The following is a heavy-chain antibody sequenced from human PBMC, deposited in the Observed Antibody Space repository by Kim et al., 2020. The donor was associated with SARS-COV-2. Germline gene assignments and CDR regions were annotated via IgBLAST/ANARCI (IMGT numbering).Heavy chain of an antibody. J-gene: IGHJ4*02. CDR2: ISSSSSYI. CDR1: GFTFSSYS. V-gene: IGHV3-21*01. Sequence: GGSLRLSCAASGFTFSSYSMNWVRQAPGKGLEWVSSISSSSSYIYYADSVKGRFTISRDNAKNSLYLQMNSLRAEDTAVYYCASSPELHYYGSGSYTVDYWGQGTLDTVSS. CDR3: ASSPELHYYGSGSYTVDY. D-gene: IGHD3-10*01.